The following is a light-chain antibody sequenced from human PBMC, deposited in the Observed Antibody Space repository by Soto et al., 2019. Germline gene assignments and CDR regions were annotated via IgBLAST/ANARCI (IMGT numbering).Light chain of an antibody. Sequence: QSVLTQPPSVSAAPGQKVTISCSGSDSNTGNDHVSWYQQFPGTAPKLLIYENNKRPSGIPDRFSGSKSGTSATLDITGLQTGDEADYYCGTWDSGLSAGVIGGGTKLTVL. CDR2: ENN. V-gene: IGLV1-51*02. J-gene: IGLJ3*02. CDR3: GTWDSGLSAGV. CDR1: DSNTGNDH.